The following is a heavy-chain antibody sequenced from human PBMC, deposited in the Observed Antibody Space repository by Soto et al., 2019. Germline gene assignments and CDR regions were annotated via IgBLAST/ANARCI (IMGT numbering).Heavy chain of an antibody. D-gene: IGHD2-21*02. V-gene: IGHV3-21*01. Sequence: WGSLRLSCEASGLSFSTYSMHWVRQAPGKGLEWVSSIGRRSDIYYADSVKGRFTISRDNAKNSVSLQMNSLRDEDTAVYYCAREETAWPLAYGLDVWGQGTTVTVSS. CDR2: IGRRSDI. CDR3: AREETAWPLAYGLDV. CDR1: GLSFSTYS. J-gene: IGHJ6*01.